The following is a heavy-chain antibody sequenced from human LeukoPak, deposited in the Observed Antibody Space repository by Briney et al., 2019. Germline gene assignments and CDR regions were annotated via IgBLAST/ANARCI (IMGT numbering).Heavy chain of an antibody. J-gene: IGHJ4*02. V-gene: IGHV3-21*01. CDR2: ISSSSSYI. CDR1: GFTFSSYS. CDR3: ARVAGGGPFDYFDY. Sequence: GGSLRLSCAASGFTFSSYSINWVRQAPGKGLEWVSSISSSSSYIYYADSVKGRFTISRDNAKNSVYLQMNSLRAEDTAVYYCARVAGGGPFDYFDYWGQGTLVTVSS. D-gene: IGHD6-19*01.